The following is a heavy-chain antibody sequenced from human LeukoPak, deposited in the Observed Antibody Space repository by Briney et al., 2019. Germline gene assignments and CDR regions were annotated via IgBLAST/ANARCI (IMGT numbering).Heavy chain of an antibody. CDR3: ASNYYDFWSGYYLDY. CDR2: ISSSSSYI. D-gene: IGHD3-3*01. CDR1: GFTFSSYS. Sequence: PGGSLRLFCAASGFTFSSYSMNWVRQAPEKGLEWVSSISSSSSYIYYADSVKGRFTISRDNAKNSLYLQMNSLRAEDTAVYYCASNYYDFWSGYYLDYWGQGTLVTVSS. J-gene: IGHJ4*02. V-gene: IGHV3-21*01.